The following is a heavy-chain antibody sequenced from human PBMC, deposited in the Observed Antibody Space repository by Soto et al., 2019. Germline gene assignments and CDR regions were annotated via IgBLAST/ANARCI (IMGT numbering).Heavy chain of an antibody. CDR1: GFTFSSYA. V-gene: IGHV3-23*01. J-gene: IGHJ4*02. CDR3: ANPYYPSGDYVFDY. Sequence: AGGSLRLSCAASGFTFSSYAMSWVRQAPGKGLEWVSAISGSGGSTYYADSVKGRFTISRDNSKNTLYLQMNSLRAEDTAVYYCANPYYPSGDYVFDYWGQGTLVTVSS. CDR2: ISGSGGST. D-gene: IGHD4-17*01.